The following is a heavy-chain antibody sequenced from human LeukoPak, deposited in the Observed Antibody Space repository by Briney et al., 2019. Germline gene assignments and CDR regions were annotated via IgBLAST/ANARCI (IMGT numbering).Heavy chain of an antibody. Sequence: ASVKVSCKTSGYAFSGGYDIYWVRQAPGQGLECMGWINPNNGDANYRHKFRGRVTMTRDTSISTAYMEVNVVTFDDTAVYYCATEIGGVPYWGQGTQLTVSS. CDR3: ATEIGGVPY. CDR1: GYAFSGGY. V-gene: IGHV1-2*07. CDR2: INPNNGDA. D-gene: IGHD2-8*01. J-gene: IGHJ4*02.